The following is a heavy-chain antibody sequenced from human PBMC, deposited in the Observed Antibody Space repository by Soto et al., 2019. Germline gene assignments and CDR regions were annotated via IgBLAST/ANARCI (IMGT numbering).Heavy chain of an antibody. J-gene: IGHJ5*02. CDR1: GGSISSSSYY. CDR2: IYYSGST. D-gene: IGHD5-12*01. V-gene: IGHV4-39*01. Sequence: LCGGSISSSSYYWGWIRQPPGKGLEWIGSIYYSGSTYYNPSLKSRVTISVDTSKNQFSLKLSSVTAADTAVYYCARHSSGYEDWFDPWGQGTLVTVSS. CDR3: ARHSSGYEDWFDP.